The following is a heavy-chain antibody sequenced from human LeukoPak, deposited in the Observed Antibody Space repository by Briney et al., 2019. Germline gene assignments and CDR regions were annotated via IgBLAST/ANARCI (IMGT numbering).Heavy chain of an antibody. CDR1: GFTFSSYG. D-gene: IGHD6-13*01. CDR3: ARDVAASVVWLFDY. Sequence: GSLRLSCAASGFTFSSYGMHWVRQAPGKGLEWVAVIWYDGSNKYYADSVKGRFTISRDNSKNTLYLQMNSLRAEDTAVYYCARDVAASVVWLFDYWGQGTLVTVSS. CDR2: IWYDGSNK. J-gene: IGHJ4*02. V-gene: IGHV3-33*01.